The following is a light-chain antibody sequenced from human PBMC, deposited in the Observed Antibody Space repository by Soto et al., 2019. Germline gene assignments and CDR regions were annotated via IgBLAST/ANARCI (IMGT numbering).Light chain of an antibody. CDR3: QQYNTWPRT. J-gene: IGKJ1*01. CDR2: GAS. V-gene: IGKV3-15*01. Sequence: EIVMTQSPATRSVSPGERATLSCRASQAIKDYVAWVQQKPGQAPRLLIYGASTRATAIPARFSGSGSGTEFTLSISSLQSEDFAVYYCQQYNTWPRTFGQGTKVETK. CDR1: QAIKDY.